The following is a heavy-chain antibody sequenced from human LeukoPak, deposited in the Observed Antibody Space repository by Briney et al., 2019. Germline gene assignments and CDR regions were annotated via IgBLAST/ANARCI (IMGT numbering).Heavy chain of an antibody. D-gene: IGHD6-13*01. CDR3: ATYSREYCSSKGAFDI. Sequence: SETLSLTCTVSGGPISSYYWSWIRQPPGKGLEWIGYIYYSGSTYYNPSLKSRVTISVDTSKNQFSLKLSSVTAADTAVYYCATYSREYCSSKGAFDIWGQGTMVTVSS. V-gene: IGHV4-59*04. J-gene: IGHJ3*02. CDR2: IYYSGST. CDR1: GGPISSYY.